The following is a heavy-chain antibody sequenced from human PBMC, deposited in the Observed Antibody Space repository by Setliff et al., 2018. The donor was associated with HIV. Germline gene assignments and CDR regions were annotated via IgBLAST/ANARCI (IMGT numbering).Heavy chain of an antibody. J-gene: IGHJ5*02. CDR1: GYSISSGYY. D-gene: IGHD5-18*01. V-gene: IGHV4-38-2*02. CDR2: IHQSGST. Sequence: SETLSLTCTVSGYSISSGYYWGWIRQPPGKGLEWIGSIHQSGSTYYNSSLKSRVTMSVDTSKNKFSLKLSSVTAADTAVYYCARDLGSAYSYAQGRFDPWGQGTLVTVPQ. CDR3: ARDLGSAYSYAQGRFDP.